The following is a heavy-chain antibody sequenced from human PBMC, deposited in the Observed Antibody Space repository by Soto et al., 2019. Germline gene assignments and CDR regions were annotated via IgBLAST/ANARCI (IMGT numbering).Heavy chain of an antibody. CDR1: GGYFGTYY. D-gene: IGHD3-9*01. CDR3: ARGGSNDWQVAFDI. J-gene: IGHJ3*02. V-gene: IGHV4-34*01. Sequence: SDTMALSCVVSGGYFGTYYYNLIRHSPGKGLEWIGEINHSGSNNYSPSLKSRVTMSLDTSKNQFSLKLTSVTAADTAVYYCARGGSNDWQVAFDIWGQGTMVTVS. CDR2: INHSGSN.